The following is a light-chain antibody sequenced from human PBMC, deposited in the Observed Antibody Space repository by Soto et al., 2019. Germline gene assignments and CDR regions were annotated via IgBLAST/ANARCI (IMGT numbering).Light chain of an antibody. V-gene: IGKV1-39*01. CDR3: QQSYRLPLT. CDR2: SAS. CDR1: QRISTF. J-gene: IGKJ4*01. Sequence: DIQMTQSPSSLSAFVGDSVTITCHASQRISTFLNWYHQKPGKAHKLLIYSASYLQSGVPSNFSGSGSGTDFTLSIVTLQPEDFGTYYCQQSYRLPLTFDGGTKVEI.